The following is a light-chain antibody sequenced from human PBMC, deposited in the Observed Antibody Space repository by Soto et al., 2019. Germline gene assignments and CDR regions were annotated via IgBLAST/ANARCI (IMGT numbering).Light chain of an antibody. CDR2: DAS. CDR3: QQSLSYPIT. V-gene: IGKV1-13*02. CDR1: QDIRGA. J-gene: IGKJ5*01. Sequence: IQLTQSPASLSASVGERVTITCRASQDIRGALAWYRQSPGEAPQLLIYDASTLESGVPSRFSGSSSGTHFTLTISSLQPEDFATYYCQQSLSYPITFGQGTRLEI.